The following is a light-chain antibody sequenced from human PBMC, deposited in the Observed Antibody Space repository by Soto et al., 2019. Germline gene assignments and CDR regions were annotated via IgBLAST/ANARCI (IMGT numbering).Light chain of an antibody. CDR3: GTWDSSLSADV. CDR2: DNN. J-gene: IGLJ1*01. V-gene: IGLV1-51*01. CDR1: SSNIGNNF. Sequence: QSVLTQPPSVSXAPGQKVTISCSGSSSNIGNNFVSWYQQFPGTAPKLLIYDNNKRPSGIPDRFSGSKSGTSATLGITGLQTGDEADYYCGTWDSSLSADVFGTGTKLTVL.